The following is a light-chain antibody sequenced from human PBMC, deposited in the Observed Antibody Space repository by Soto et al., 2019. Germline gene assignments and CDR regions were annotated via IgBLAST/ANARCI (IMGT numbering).Light chain of an antibody. CDR3: QQSHSTPYT. CDR1: QSISSW. CDR2: DAS. V-gene: IGKV1-5*01. Sequence: DIQMTQSPSTLSASVGDRVTITCRASQSISSWLAWYQQKPGKAPKLLIYDASSLESGVPSRFSGSGSGADFTLTITSLQPEDFATYYCQQSHSTPYTFGQGTKVDIK. J-gene: IGKJ2*01.